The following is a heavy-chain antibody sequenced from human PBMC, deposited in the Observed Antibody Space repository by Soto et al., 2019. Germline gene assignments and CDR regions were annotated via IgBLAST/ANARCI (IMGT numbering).Heavy chain of an antibody. CDR2: IYWDDDK. CDR1: GFSLSASGVG. Sequence: QITLKESGPPLVKPTQTLTLTCTFSGFSLSASGVGVGWIRQPPGKALEWLALIYWDDDKRYSPSLKSRLTISKDTSKNQAVLTMTNMGPEDTATYYCAHTLYRCNGNSSYTPPDYWGQGTLVTVSS. CDR3: AHTLYRCNGNSSYTPPDY. D-gene: IGHD2-15*01. J-gene: IGHJ4*02. V-gene: IGHV2-5*02.